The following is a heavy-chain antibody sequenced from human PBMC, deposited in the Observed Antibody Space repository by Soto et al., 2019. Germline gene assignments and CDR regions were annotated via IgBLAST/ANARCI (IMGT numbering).Heavy chain of an antibody. CDR2: ISGSGGST. CDR3: AKVVYYDILTGYYREQRYYYGMDV. CDR1: GFTLSSYA. J-gene: IGHJ6*02. D-gene: IGHD3-9*01. Sequence: GGSLRLSCAASGFTLSSYALSWGPPAPGEGPEWVSAISGSGGSTYYADSVKGRFTISRDNSKNTLYLQVNSLRAEDTAVYYCAKVVYYDILTGYYREQRYYYGMDVWGQGTTVTVSS. V-gene: IGHV3-23*01.